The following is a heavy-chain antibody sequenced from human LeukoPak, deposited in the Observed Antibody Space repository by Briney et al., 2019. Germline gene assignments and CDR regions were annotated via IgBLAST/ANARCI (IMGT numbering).Heavy chain of an antibody. CDR2: ISSSSSYI. CDR1: GFTFSSYR. V-gene: IGHV3-21*01. CDR3: ARDGGLNYDFWSGRSYNWFDP. Sequence: GGSLRLSCAASGFTFSSYRMNWVRQAPGKGLEWVSSISSSSSYIYYADSVKGRFTISRDNAKNSLYLQMNSLRAEDTAVYYRARDGGLNYDFWSGRSYNWFDPWGQGTLVTVSS. J-gene: IGHJ5*02. D-gene: IGHD3-3*01.